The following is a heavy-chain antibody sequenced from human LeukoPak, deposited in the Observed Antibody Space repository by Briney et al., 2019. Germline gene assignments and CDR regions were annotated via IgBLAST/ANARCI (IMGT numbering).Heavy chain of an antibody. CDR2: INPDGSRT. CDR3: SRDFNGRNDF. D-gene: IGHD1-14*01. V-gene: IGHV3-74*01. Sequence: GGSLRLSCAASGXTFSSNCMHWVRQGPGKGLVWVSRINPDGSRTDYAESVKGRFTISRDNAKNTLSLEMNSLGDEDTAVYYCSRDFNGRNDFWGQGTLVTVSS. CDR1: GXTFSSNC. J-gene: IGHJ4*02.